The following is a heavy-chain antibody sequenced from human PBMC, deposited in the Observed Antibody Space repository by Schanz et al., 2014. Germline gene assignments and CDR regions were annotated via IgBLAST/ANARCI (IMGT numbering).Heavy chain of an antibody. V-gene: IGHV1-18*04. CDR1: GYTFSSYG. Sequence: QVQLVQSGAEVKKPGASVKVSCKASGYTFSSYGINWVRQAPGQGLEWMGWISAYNGNTNYAQKLQGRVTFTADKSTSTAFLEVNSLRSEDTAVYYCARTGYDPSLTHWGQGTLVTVSS. CDR3: ARTGYDPSLTH. D-gene: IGHD5-12*01. CDR2: ISAYNGNT. J-gene: IGHJ4*02.